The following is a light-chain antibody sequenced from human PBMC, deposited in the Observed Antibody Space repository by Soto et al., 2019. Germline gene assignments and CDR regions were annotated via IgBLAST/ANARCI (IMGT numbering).Light chain of an antibody. CDR3: QQYSTYPFT. CDR1: QSISSW. V-gene: IGKV1-5*03. CDR2: KAS. J-gene: IGKJ3*01. Sequence: DIQMTQSPSTLSASVGDRITITCRASQSISSWLAWYQQKPGKAPVLLIYKASSLESGVPSRFSGSTSGTEFTLTISSLQPGDFATYYCQQYSTYPFTFGPGTRLDFK.